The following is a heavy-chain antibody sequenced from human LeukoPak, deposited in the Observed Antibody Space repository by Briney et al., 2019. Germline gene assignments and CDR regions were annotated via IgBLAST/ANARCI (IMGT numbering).Heavy chain of an antibody. CDR3: VKVGSSASVVNAFEI. D-gene: IGHD4-23*01. Sequence: GGSLSLPRSASGFTFSNYAMHWVRQAPGKGLEYVSAITSSGGSTYYTESVGGRFTVSRDTSKNTLYLQMSSLRPEDTAVYYCVKVGSSASVVNAFEIWGQGTMVTVCS. CDR1: GFTFSNYA. CDR2: ITSSGGST. V-gene: IGHV3-64D*06. J-gene: IGHJ3*02.